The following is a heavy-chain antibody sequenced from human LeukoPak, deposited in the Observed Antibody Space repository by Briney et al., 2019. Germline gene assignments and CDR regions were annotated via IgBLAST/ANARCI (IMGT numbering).Heavy chain of an antibody. CDR3: ARRDIVVVPASILGAFDI. Sequence: GGSLRLSCAASGFTFSNYWMSWVRQAPGKGLEWVANMKQDGSETYYVDSVKGRFTISRDNAKNSLYLQMNSLRAEDTAVYYCARRDIVVVPASILGAFDIWGQGTMVTVSS. CDR1: GFTFSNYW. J-gene: IGHJ3*02. V-gene: IGHV3-7*01. D-gene: IGHD2-2*02. CDR2: MKQDGSET.